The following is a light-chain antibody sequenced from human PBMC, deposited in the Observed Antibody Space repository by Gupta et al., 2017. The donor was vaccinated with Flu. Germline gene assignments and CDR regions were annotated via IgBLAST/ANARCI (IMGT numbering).Light chain of an antibody. CDR2: DAS. CDR1: QSVSSY. CDR3: QYRSNWNS. Sequence: EIVVTQSPAPMSLSPGERATLSCRASQSVSSYSAWYQHKGGQPPRLLIYDASNRAIGVPDRFSGRGYGTELTLTSSSREIADFAAYYGQYRSNWNSFGHGTKVDIK. J-gene: IGKJ3*01. V-gene: IGKV3-11*01.